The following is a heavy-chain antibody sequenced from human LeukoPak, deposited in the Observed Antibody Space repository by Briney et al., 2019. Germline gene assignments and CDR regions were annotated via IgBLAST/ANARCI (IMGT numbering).Heavy chain of an antibody. CDR1: GFTISSNY. D-gene: IGHD5-18*01. V-gene: IGHV3-53*01. CDR2: IYSGGTT. CDR3: ATKRGYSYGLDY. J-gene: IGHJ4*02. Sequence: GGSLRLSCAASGFTISSNYMNWVRQAPGRGLEWVSVIYSGGTTYYADSVKGQFTISRDNSKNTLYLQMNSLRAEDTAVYYCATKRGYSYGLDYWGQGTLVTVSS.